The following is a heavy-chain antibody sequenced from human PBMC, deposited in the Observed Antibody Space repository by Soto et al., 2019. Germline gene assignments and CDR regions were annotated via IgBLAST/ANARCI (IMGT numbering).Heavy chain of an antibody. CDR2: IYYSGST. V-gene: IGHV4-39*01. CDR3: ARQILWFGELAPNWFDP. J-gene: IGHJ5*02. Sequence: PSETLSLTCTVSGGSISSSSYYWGWIRQPPGKGLEWIGSIYYSGSTYYNPSLKSRVTISVDTSENQFSLKLSSVTAADTAVYYCARQILWFGELAPNWFDPWGQGTLVTVSS. CDR1: GGSISSSSYY. D-gene: IGHD3-10*01.